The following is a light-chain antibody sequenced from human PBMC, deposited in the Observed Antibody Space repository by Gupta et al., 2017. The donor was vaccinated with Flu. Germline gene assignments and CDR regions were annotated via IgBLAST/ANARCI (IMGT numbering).Light chain of an antibody. CDR3: QSTDSSGSYV. CDR2: KDS. J-gene: IGLJ1*01. Sequence: SYELTQPPSASVSPGQTARITCPGDALPKQYAYWYQQKPGQAPVLLIYKDSERPAGIPERFSGSSSGTTVTLTISGVQAEDDADYYCQSTDSSGSYVFGTGTKVTVL. V-gene: IGLV3-25*02. CDR1: ALPKQY.